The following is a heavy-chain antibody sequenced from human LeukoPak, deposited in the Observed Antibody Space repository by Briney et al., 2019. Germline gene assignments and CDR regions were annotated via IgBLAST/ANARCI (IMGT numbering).Heavy chain of an antibody. CDR1: GFTFSTYV. CDR2: FTVSGDT. V-gene: IGHV3-23*01. J-gene: IGHJ4*02. D-gene: IGHD6-19*01. CDR3: ARPRSSGAWSLFDY. Sequence: GGSLRLSCAAPGFTFSTYVMSWVRQALGKGLEWVSSFTVSGDTYYADSVKGRFTFSRDNFKNMLYLQMNSLRPEDTAVYFCARPRSSGAWSLFDYWGQGTLVTVSS.